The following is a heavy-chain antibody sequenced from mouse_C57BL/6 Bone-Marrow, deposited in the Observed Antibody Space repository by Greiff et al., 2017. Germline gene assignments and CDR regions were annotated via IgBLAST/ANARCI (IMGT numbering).Heavy chain of an antibody. CDR3: ARHTYYFDY. J-gene: IGHJ2*01. CDR2: ISNGGGST. CDR1: GFTFSDYY. V-gene: IGHV5-12*01. Sequence: EVQLVESGGGLVQPGGSLKLSCAASGFTFSDYYMYWVRQTPEKRLEWVAYISNGGGSTYYPDTVQGRFTISRDNAKNTLYLQMSRRKSEDTAMYYCARHTYYFDYWGQGTTLTVSS.